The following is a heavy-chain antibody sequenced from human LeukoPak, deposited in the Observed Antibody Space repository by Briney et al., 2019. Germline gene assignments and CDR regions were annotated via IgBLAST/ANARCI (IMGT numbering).Heavy chain of an antibody. CDR1: GFTFSSYA. CDR2: ISGSGGST. D-gene: IGHD2-2*02. CDR3: ARDHDCSSTSCYTNFNWFDP. J-gene: IGHJ5*02. V-gene: IGHV3-23*01. Sequence: GGSLRLSCAASGFTFSSYAMSWVRQAPGKGLEWVAAISGSGGSTYYADSVKGRFTISRDNSKNTLYLQMNSLRAEDTAVYYCARDHDCSSTSCYTNFNWFDPWGQGTLVTVSS.